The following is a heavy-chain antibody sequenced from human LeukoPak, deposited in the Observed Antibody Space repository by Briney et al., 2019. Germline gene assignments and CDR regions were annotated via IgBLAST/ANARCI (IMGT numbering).Heavy chain of an antibody. V-gene: IGHV1-2*02. CDR1: GYTFTGYY. Sequence: GASVKVSCKASGYTFTGYYMHWVRQAPGQGLEWMGWINPNSGGTNYAQKFQGRVTMTRDTSISTAYMELSRLRSDDTAVYYCARDAEFPSWTANNWFDPWGQGTLVTVSS. CDR3: ARDAEFPSWTANNWFDP. D-gene: IGHD6-13*01. CDR2: INPNSGGT. J-gene: IGHJ5*02.